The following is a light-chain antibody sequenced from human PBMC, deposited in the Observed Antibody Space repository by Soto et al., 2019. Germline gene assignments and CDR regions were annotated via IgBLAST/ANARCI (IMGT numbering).Light chain of an antibody. V-gene: IGKV1-12*01. J-gene: IGKJ1*01. CDR2: TGS. Sequence: DIQMTQSPSSVSASVGDRVTITCRASQAIDSWLAWYQQKPGEAPKLLIFTGSLLHSGVPPRFSGSGSGTDSTLTISSLQPEDFATYYCQQTPSFTPTFGQGTKVDIX. CDR3: QQTPSFTPT. CDR1: QAIDSW.